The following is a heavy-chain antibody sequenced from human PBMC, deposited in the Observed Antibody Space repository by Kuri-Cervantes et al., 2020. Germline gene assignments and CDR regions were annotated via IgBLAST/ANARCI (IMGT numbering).Heavy chain of an antibody. CDR1: GYTFTSYG. D-gene: IGHD6-19*01. Sequence: ASVKVSCKASGYTFTSYGISWVRQAPGQGLEWMGWINPNSGGTNYAQKFQGRVTMTRDTSISTAYMELSRLRSDDTAVYHCARETSSGWYPDAFDIWGQGTMVTVSS. CDR2: INPNSGGT. CDR3: ARETSSGWYPDAFDI. V-gene: IGHV1-2*02. J-gene: IGHJ3*02.